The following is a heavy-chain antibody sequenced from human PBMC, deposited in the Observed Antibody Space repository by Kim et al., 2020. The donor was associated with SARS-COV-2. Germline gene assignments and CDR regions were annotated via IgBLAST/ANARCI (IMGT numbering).Heavy chain of an antibody. D-gene: IGHD3-9*01. CDR3: TNSPSGFDWLGYYFDY. Sequence: GGSLRLSCTASGFSFGDYAMSWFRQAPGKGLEWVGFIRSKAYGGTTEYAASVKGRFTISRHDSESIAYLQMNSLKTEDTAVYFCTNSPSGFDWLGYYFDYWGQGTLVTVSS. J-gene: IGHJ4*02. CDR1: GFSFGDYA. V-gene: IGHV3-49*03. CDR2: IRSKAYGGTT.